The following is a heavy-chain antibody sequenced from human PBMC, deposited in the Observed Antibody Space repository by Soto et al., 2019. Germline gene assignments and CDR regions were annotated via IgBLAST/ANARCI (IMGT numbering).Heavy chain of an antibody. CDR3: ATAVAGAY. V-gene: IGHV3-30*03. CDR1: GFIFSNYG. J-gene: IGHJ4*01. Sequence: QVQLVESGGGVVQPGRSLRLSCAASGFIFSNYGMHWVRQAPGKGLEWLAIISNNGTDKFYAESVKGRFSVSRDNSKRTLSLQMNSLRSDDTALYFCATAVAGAYWGHGTLVTVSS. D-gene: IGHD6-19*01. CDR2: ISNNGTDK.